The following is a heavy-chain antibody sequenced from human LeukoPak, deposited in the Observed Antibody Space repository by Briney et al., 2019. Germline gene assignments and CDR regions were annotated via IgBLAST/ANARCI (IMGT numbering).Heavy chain of an antibody. CDR1: GFTFDYSA. CDR2: INTGDIT. Sequence: GGSLRLSCAASGFTFDYSAMTWVRQAPEKGLEWVSTINTGDITFYANSVKGRFTISRDNSKNTLNLQMNSLRAEDTAVYYCVKDRTGTYTLDYWGQGTLVTVSS. D-gene: IGHD3-10*01. V-gene: IGHV3-23*01. CDR3: VKDRTGTYTLDY. J-gene: IGHJ4*02.